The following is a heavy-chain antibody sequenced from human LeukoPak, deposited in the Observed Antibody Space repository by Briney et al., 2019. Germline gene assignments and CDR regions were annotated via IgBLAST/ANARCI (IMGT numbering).Heavy chain of an antibody. CDR2: ISAYNGDT. CDR1: GYPFTNYY. D-gene: IGHD2-2*02. Sequence: ASVKVSCTASGYPFTNYYVNWVRQAPGQGLEWMGWISAYNGDTNYAQNLQGRVTMTTDTSTDTAYMELRSLRSDDTAVYYCARDGLSYTNPNNWFDPWGQGTLVTVSS. V-gene: IGHV1-18*01. CDR3: ARDGLSYTNPNNWFDP. J-gene: IGHJ5*02.